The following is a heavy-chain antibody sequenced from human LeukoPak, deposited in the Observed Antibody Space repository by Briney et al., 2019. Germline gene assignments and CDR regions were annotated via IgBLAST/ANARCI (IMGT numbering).Heavy chain of an antibody. Sequence: SETLSLTCTVSGGSISSGGYYWSWIRQHPGKGLEWIGYIYYSGSTYYNPSLKSRVTISVDTSKNQFSLKLSSVTAADTAVCYCARTSITMVRGVIIHNWFDPWGQGTLVTVSS. CDR1: GGSISSGGYY. CDR3: ARTSITMVRGVIIHNWFDP. CDR2: IYYSGST. D-gene: IGHD3-10*01. J-gene: IGHJ5*02. V-gene: IGHV4-31*03.